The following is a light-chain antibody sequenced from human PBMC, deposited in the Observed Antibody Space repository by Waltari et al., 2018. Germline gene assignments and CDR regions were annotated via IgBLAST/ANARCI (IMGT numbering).Light chain of an antibody. Sequence: NFMLTQPHSVSESPGKTVTISCTRRSGSIASHYVQWYQQRPGSAPTTVIYEDNQRPSGVPDRFSGSIDSSSNSASLTISGLKTEDEADYYCQSYDSSNHEVFGGGTKLTVL. CDR2: EDN. CDR1: SGSIASHY. J-gene: IGLJ3*02. CDR3: QSYDSSNHEV. V-gene: IGLV6-57*03.